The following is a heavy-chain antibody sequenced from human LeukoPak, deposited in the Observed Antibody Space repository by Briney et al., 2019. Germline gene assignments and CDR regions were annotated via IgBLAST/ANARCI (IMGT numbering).Heavy chain of an antibody. V-gene: IGHV3-11*06. CDR3: AREIAVVVAASYDAFDI. D-gene: IGHD2-15*01. CDR1: GFTFSDYY. CDR2: ISSSSSYI. Sequence: GGSLRLSCAASGFTFSDYYMSWIRQAPGKGLEWVSSISSSSSYIYYADSVKGRFTISRDNAKNSLYLQMNSLRAEDTAVYYCAREIAVVVAASYDAFDIWGQGTMVTVSS. J-gene: IGHJ3*02.